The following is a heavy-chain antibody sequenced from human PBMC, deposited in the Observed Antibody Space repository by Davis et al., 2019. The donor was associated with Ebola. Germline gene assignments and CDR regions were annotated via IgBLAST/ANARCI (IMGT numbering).Heavy chain of an antibody. D-gene: IGHD2/OR15-2a*01. J-gene: IGHJ4*02. CDR3: STVIANIDY. CDR2: FNPSDVIT. V-gene: IGHV1-46*01. CDR1: GFPLSSHH. Sequence: ASVTVSCKASGFPLSSHHMHWVRQAPGQGLEWLGVFNPSDVITSDAQRFQGRVTLTRDTSTSTVYMELSSLRSDDTAVYYCSTVIANIDYWGQGTLVTVSS.